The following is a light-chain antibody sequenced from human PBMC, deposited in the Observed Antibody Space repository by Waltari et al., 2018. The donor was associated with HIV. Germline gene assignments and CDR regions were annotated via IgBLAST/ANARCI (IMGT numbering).Light chain of an antibody. CDR3: CSYAGTYTYV. CDR2: EVF. V-gene: IGLV2-11*01. J-gene: IGLJ1*01. CDR1: ASDIGYFDY. Sequence: QSALTQPRSVSGSPGQSVTISCTGTASDIGYFDYVSWYQQYPVKAPKVIIDEVFPRPSGVPDRFTASKSGITASLTISGLQDEDEADYYCCSYAGTYTYVFGSGTTVTVL.